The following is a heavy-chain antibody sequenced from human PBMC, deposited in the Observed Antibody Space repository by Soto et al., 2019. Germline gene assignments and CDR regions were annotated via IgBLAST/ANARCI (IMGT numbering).Heavy chain of an antibody. Sequence: QVQLVQSGAEVKKPGASVKVSCKASGYTFTSYDMHWVRQAPGQRLEWMGWINAGNGNTKYSQKFQGRVTITRDTAESTDYMELSSLRSEVSAVYYCARSRMVRGYYFGYWGQGTLVTVSS. CDR3: ARSRMVRGYYFGY. CDR1: GYTFTSYD. J-gene: IGHJ4*02. D-gene: IGHD3-10*01. CDR2: INAGNGNT. V-gene: IGHV1-3*01.